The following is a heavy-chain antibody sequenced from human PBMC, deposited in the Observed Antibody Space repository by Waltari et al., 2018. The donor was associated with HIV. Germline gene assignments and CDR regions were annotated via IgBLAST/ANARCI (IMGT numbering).Heavy chain of an antibody. CDR2: NDHNGET. CDR3: VRGLGSRPFYRSYDI. V-gene: IGHV4-34*01. Sequence: QVQLRQWGTGLLKPTETLSLTCAVYGGPLRDYFWAWIRQSPDKGLEWIGDNDHNGETNCNPSFKTRVTISLDMSKNQISLNLRSATAADTAVYYCVRGLGSRPFYRSYDIWGQGTLVTVSS. CDR1: GGPLRDYF. J-gene: IGHJ4*02. D-gene: IGHD3-16*01.